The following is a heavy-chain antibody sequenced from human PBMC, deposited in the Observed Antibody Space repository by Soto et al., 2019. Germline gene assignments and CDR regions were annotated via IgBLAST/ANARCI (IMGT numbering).Heavy chain of an antibody. J-gene: IGHJ6*02. CDR2: IIPISDTT. CDR1: GGTFSSYA. D-gene: IGHD2-2*01. V-gene: IGHV1-69*13. Sequence: GASVKVSCKASGGTFSSYAISWVRQAPGQGLEWMGGIIPISDTTNYAQKFQGRVTITADESTSTAYMELSSLRSEDTAVYYCARSQGSSTSLEIYYYYCYGMDVWGQGTTVTVSS. CDR3: ARSQGSSTSLEIYYYYCYGMDV.